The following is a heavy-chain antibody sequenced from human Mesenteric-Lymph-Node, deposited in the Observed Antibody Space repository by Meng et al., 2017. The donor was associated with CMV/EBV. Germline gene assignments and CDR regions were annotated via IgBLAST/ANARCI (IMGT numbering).Heavy chain of an antibody. D-gene: IGHD4/OR15-4a*01. CDR3: VINDYGPD. CDR2: ITGSSSHT. Sequence: LGLSCVASGFTFRDHYMTWIRQAPGKGLEWVSYITGSSSHTSYAESVRGRFTISRDNAKNSLYLQMNSLRADDTAVYYCVINDYGPDWGQGTLVTVSS. CDR1: GFTFRDHY. V-gene: IGHV3-11*06. J-gene: IGHJ4*02.